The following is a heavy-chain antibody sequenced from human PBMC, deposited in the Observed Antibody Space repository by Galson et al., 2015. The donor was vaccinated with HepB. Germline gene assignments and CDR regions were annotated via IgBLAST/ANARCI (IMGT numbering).Heavy chain of an antibody. J-gene: IGHJ3*02. CDR2: FNPEDGET. CDR3: ATNVATVVGDVQALGAFDI. V-gene: IGHV1-24*01. Sequence: SVKVSCKVSGYTLTELSIHWVRQAPGKGLEWMGGFNPEDGETIYAQKFQGRVTMTEDTSTDTAYMELSGLRAEDTAMYYCATNVATVVGDVQALGAFDIWGQGTMLTVSS. D-gene: IGHD4-23*01. CDR1: GYTLTELS.